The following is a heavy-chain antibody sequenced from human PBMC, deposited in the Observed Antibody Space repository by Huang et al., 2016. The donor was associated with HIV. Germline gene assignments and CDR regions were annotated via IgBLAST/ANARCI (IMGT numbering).Heavy chain of an antibody. J-gene: IGHJ4*02. CDR3: VHRLRYGKWYVDY. CDR1: GFSLTSSGVA. Sequence: QITLKESGPTLVKPTQTLTLTCTFSGFSLTSSGVAVGWIRQPPGKALEWLVPIYWDNEERFSPSLKTRLNSTKDTPKNEVVLTMTNMDPVDTATYYCVHRLRYGKWYVDYWGQGVLVTVSS. D-gene: IGHD6-13*01. V-gene: IGHV2-5*02. CDR2: IYWDNEE.